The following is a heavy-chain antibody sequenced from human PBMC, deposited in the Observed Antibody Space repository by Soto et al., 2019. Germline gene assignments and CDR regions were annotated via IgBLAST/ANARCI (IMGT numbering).Heavy chain of an antibody. V-gene: IGHV1-18*01. J-gene: IGHJ4*02. Sequence: GASVKVSCKASGYTFTSYGISWVRHAPGQGLEWMGWISAYNGNTNYAQKLQGRVTMTTDTSTSTAYMELRSLRSDDTAVYYCARGEELITIFGVVIIPYFDYWVQGTLVTVSS. CDR3: ARGEELITIFGVVIIPYFDY. D-gene: IGHD3-3*01. CDR2: ISAYNGNT. CDR1: GYTFTSYG.